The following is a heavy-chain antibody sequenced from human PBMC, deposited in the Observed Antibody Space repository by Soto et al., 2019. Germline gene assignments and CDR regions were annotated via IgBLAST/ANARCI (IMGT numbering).Heavy chain of an antibody. D-gene: IGHD3-3*01. Sequence: PGGSLRLSCAASGFTFSSSVMSWVRQAPGKGLEWVSTILGYGASTYYADSVKGRFTISRDTSRNTLYLQLNSLRAEDTAVYYCARDKRDLRFLEWSYYFDYWGQGTLVTV. V-gene: IGHV3-23*01. CDR1: GFTFSSSV. CDR3: ARDKRDLRFLEWSYYFDY. CDR2: ILGYGAST. J-gene: IGHJ4*02.